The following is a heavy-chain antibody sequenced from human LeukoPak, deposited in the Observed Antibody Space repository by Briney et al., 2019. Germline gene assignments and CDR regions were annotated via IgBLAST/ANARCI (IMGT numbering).Heavy chain of an antibody. CDR2: ISAYNGNT. CDR3: ARDKGGYYDSSGYYSAGY. CDR1: GYTFTSYG. V-gene: IGHV1-18*01. J-gene: IGHJ4*02. D-gene: IGHD3-22*01. Sequence: ASVKVSCKASGYTFTSYGISWVRQAPGQGLEWMGWISAYNGNTNYAQKLQGRVTMTTDTSTSTAYMELRSLRSDDTAVYYCARDKGGYYDSSGYYSAGYWGQGTLVTVSS.